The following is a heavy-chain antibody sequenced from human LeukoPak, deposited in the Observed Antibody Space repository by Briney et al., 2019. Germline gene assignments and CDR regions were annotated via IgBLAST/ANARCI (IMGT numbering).Heavy chain of an antibody. J-gene: IGHJ4*02. D-gene: IGHD1-26*01. CDR2: IYYSGST. CDR1: GGSISSYY. CDR3: ARGGLYSGSYYPFDY. Sequence: SETLSLTCTVSGGSISSYYWSWIRQPPGKGLEWIGYIYYSGSTYYNPSLKSRVTISVDRSKNQFSLKLSSVTAADTAVYYCARGGLYSGSYYPFDYWGQGTLVTVSS. V-gene: IGHV4-59*12.